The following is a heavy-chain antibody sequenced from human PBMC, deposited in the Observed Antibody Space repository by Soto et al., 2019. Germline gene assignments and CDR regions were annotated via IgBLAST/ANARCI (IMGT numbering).Heavy chain of an antibody. Sequence: QVHLVQSGAEVKKPGASVKVSCKASGYTFITYYMPWVRQAPGPGLPWMGIINPSGSITTYAQKFQARVTMTRDTSTSTVYMELSSLTSDDTAVYYCASPIGGSYNAFDIWGQGTMVTVSS. J-gene: IGHJ3*02. CDR3: ASPIGGSYNAFDI. CDR1: GYTFITYY. CDR2: INPSGSIT. V-gene: IGHV1-46*01. D-gene: IGHD1-26*01.